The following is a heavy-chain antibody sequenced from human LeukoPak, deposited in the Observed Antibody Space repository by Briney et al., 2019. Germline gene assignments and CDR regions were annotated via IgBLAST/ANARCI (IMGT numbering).Heavy chain of an antibody. D-gene: IGHD5-12*01. CDR1: GYSISSGYY. CDR3: ARDLGYSGFDWAP. Sequence: SETLSLTCTVSGYSISSGYYWGWIRQPPGKRLEWVGSIYSSGNTYYNPTLKSRVTISVDTSKNQFSLNLTSVTAADAAVYYCARDLGYSGFDWAPWGQGTLVTVSS. CDR2: IYSSGNT. V-gene: IGHV4-38-2*02. J-gene: IGHJ5*02.